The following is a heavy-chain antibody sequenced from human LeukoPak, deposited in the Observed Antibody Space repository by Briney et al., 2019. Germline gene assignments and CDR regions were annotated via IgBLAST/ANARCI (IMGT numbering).Heavy chain of an antibody. J-gene: IGHJ1*01. CDR2: IYYSGST. V-gene: IGHV4-39*01. CDR1: GGCISSSSYY. D-gene: IGHD3-16*01. Sequence: SETLSLTCTVSGGCISSSSYYWGWIRQPPGKGLGWIGSIYYSGSTYYNPSLKSRVTISVDTSKNQFSLNLRSVTAADTAVYYCARRLGGAEYFQHWGQGTLVTVSS. CDR3: ARRLGGAEYFQH.